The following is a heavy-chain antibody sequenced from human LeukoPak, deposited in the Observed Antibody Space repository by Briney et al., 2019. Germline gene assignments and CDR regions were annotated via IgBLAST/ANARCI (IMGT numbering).Heavy chain of an antibody. Sequence: GGSLRLSCAAPGFTVSSNYMSWVRQAPGKGLEWVSVIYSGGSTYYADSVKGRFTISRDNSKNTLYLQMGSLRAEDTAVYYCARDGGSSWYFDYWGQGTLVTVSS. CDR2: IYSGGST. D-gene: IGHD6-13*01. CDR3: ARDGGSSWYFDY. CDR1: GFTVSSNY. V-gene: IGHV3-66*01. J-gene: IGHJ4*02.